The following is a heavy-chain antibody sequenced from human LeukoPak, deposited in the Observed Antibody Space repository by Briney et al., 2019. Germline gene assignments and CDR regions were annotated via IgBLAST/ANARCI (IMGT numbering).Heavy chain of an antibody. V-gene: IGHV1-69*13. J-gene: IGHJ4*02. CDR1: VGTFRSYA. CDR2: IIPIFGTA. CDR3: AGDQGYRYGYRDFYY. D-gene: IGHD5-18*01. Sequence: ASVKVSFTSSVGTFRSYAISWVRQAPGQGLEWMGGIIPIFGTANYAQKFQGRVTITADESTSIAYMELSSLRSEDTAVYYCAGDQGYRYGYRDFYYWGQGTLVTVSS.